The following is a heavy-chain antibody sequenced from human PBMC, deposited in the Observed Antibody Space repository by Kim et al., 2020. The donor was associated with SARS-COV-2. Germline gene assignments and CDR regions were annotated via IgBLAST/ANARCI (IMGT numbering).Heavy chain of an antibody. CDR1: GFNFGDFS. Sequence: GGSLRLSCAATGFNFGDFSMHWVRQAPGKGLEWISSIDYSSTYTNYADSVEGRFIVSRDNAKNSLYLQMNSVRPEDTAVYYCAREGGYTSGYFDYWGQGSLVTVSS. CDR2: IDYSSTYT. V-gene: IGHV3-11*05. D-gene: IGHD3-10*01. CDR3: AREGGYTSGYFDY. J-gene: IGHJ4*02.